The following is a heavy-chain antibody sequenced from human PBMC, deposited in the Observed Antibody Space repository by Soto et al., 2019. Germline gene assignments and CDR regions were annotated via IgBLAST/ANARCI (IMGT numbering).Heavy chain of an antibody. CDR2: IYPGDSDT. Sequence: LGESLKISCEGSGYSFTNYWIGWVRQMPGKGLEWVGIIYPGDSDTRYSPSFQGQVTISADKSISTAYLQWSSLKASDTAMYYCARTSAAGKYYYGMDVWGQGTTVTVSS. V-gene: IGHV5-51*01. CDR3: ARTSAAGKYYYGMDV. CDR1: GYSFTNYW. D-gene: IGHD6-13*01. J-gene: IGHJ6*02.